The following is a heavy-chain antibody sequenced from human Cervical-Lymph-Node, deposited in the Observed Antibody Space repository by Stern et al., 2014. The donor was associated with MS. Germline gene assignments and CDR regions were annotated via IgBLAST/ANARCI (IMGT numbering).Heavy chain of an antibody. J-gene: IGHJ6*02. V-gene: IGHV1-18*01. D-gene: IGHD4-11*01. Sequence: VQLEESGAEVKKPGASVKVSCKASGYTFTNYGIGWVRQAPGQGLEWMGWISPYNGDTNHAQKFQDRVTVTPDPSTNTGYLELRSLRSDDTAVYYCARVGLRLQYPEEYGMDVWGHGTTVTVFS. CDR3: ARVGLRLQYPEEYGMDV. CDR1: GYTFTNYG. CDR2: ISPYNGDT.